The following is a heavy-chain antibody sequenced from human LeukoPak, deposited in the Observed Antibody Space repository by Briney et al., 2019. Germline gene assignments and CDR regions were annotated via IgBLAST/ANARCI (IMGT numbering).Heavy chain of an antibody. D-gene: IGHD2-15*01. CDR2: INHSGST. CDR1: GGSFSGYY. Sequence: SETLSLNCAVYGGSFSGYYWSWIRQPPGKGLEWIGEINHSGSTNYNPSLKSRVTISVDTSKNQFSLKLSSVTAADTAVYYCARGGDDVVVVVAATGSLGWFDPWGQGTLVTVSS. V-gene: IGHV4-34*01. CDR3: ARGGDDVVVVVAATGSLGWFDP. J-gene: IGHJ5*02.